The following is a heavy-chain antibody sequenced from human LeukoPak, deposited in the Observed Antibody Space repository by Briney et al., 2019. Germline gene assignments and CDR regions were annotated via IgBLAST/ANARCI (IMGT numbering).Heavy chain of an antibody. D-gene: IGHD4-17*01. Sequence: SETLSLTCTVSGGSISSSSYYWGWIRQPPGKGLEWIGSIYYSGSTYYNPSLKSRGTISVDTSKNQFSLKLSSVTAADTAVYYCARASHDYGDYSHFDYWGQGTLVTVSS. V-gene: IGHV4-39*07. CDR2: IYYSGST. J-gene: IGHJ4*02. CDR3: ARASHDYGDYSHFDY. CDR1: GGSISSSSYY.